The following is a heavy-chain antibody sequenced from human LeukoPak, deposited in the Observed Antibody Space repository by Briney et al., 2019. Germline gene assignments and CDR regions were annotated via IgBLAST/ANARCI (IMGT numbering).Heavy chain of an antibody. D-gene: IGHD3-3*01. CDR1: GFTFSNYV. Sequence: GGSLRLSCAASGFTFSNYVMSWVRQAPGKGLEWVSAISGSGGSTYYADSVRGRFTISRDNSKNTLYLQMNSLRAEDTAVYYCATQLRLRFLEWLRWGQGTLVTVSS. V-gene: IGHV3-23*01. J-gene: IGHJ4*02. CDR2: ISGSGGST. CDR3: ATQLRLRFLEWLR.